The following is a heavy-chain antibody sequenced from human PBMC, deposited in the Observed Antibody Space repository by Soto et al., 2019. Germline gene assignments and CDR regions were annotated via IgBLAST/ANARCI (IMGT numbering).Heavy chain of an antibody. Sequence: ASVKVSCKASGYTFTGYYMHWVRQAPGQGLEWMGWINPNSGGTNYAQKFQGRVTMTRDTSISTAYMELSRPRSDDTAVYYCARVDDILTGYPPPYYYYGMDVWGQGTTVTVSS. CDR1: GYTFTGYY. J-gene: IGHJ6*02. V-gene: IGHV1-2*02. CDR2: INPNSGGT. D-gene: IGHD3-9*01. CDR3: ARVDDILTGYPPPYYYYGMDV.